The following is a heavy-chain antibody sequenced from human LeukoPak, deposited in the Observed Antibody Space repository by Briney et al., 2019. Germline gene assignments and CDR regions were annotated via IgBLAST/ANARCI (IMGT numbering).Heavy chain of an antibody. CDR1: GFTFSNYH. V-gene: IGHV3-48*01. Sequence: PGGSLRLSCAAFGFTFSNYHMNWVRQAPGKGLEWLSYIHSTSGSIHYADSVKGRFTISRDNAKNSLYLQMNSLRAEDTAVYYCSRVVQFLTGADYWGQGTLVIVSS. CDR3: SRVVQFLTGADY. D-gene: IGHD3-9*01. J-gene: IGHJ4*02. CDR2: IHSTSGSI.